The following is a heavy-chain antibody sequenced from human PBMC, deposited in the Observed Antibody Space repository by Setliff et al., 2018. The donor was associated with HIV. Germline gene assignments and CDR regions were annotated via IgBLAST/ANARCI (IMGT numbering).Heavy chain of an antibody. CDR3: ARGEPSILVVPAAFFDC. CDR2: ISSNGGST. CDR1: GFTFSDYY. D-gene: IGHD2-2*01. V-gene: IGHV3-11*04. Sequence: PGGSLRLSCAASGFTFSDYYMSWIRQAPGKGLEYVSAISSNGGSTYYADSVKGRFTISRDNSKNSVYLQMNSLRAEDTAVYYCARGEPSILVVPAAFFDCWGQGTLVTVSS. J-gene: IGHJ4*02.